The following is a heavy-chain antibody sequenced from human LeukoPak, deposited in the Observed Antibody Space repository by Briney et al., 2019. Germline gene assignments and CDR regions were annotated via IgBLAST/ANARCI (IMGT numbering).Heavy chain of an antibody. CDR2: IKSKTDGGTT. D-gene: IGHD3-10*01. V-gene: IGHV3-15*01. J-gene: IGHJ6*02. CDR1: GFTFSSYS. Sequence: PGGSLRLSCAASGFTFSSYSMNWVRQAPGKGLEWVGRIKSKTDGGTTDYAAPVKGRFTISRDDSKNTLYLQMNSLKTEDTAVYYCTTEVFGLWFGELDYYYGMDVWGQGTTVTVSS. CDR3: TTEVFGLWFGELDYYYGMDV.